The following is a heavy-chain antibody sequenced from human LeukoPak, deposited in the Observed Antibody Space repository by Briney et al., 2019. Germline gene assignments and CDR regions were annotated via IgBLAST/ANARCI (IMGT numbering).Heavy chain of an antibody. CDR1: GFTFSSYS. D-gene: IGHD6-6*01. CDR3: ARRGSSSSGQFDY. V-gene: IGHV3-21*01. Sequence: GGSLRLSXAASGFTFSSYSMNWVSQSPGKGLEWVSSISSSSSYIYYADSVKGRFTISRDNAKNSLYLQMNSLRAEDTAVYYCARRGSSSSGQFDYWGQGTLVTVSS. CDR2: ISSSSSYI. J-gene: IGHJ4*02.